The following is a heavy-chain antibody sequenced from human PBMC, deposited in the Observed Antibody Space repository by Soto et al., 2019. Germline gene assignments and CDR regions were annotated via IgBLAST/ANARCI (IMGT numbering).Heavy chain of an antibody. Sequence: QVQLVQSGAEVKKPGSSVKISCKTSGDSFKNYAIGWVRQVPGQGLEWTGSIIPLFGTANYARMSEGRVTITADKSTTTVYMELGSLRSEDTAVYYCARLDSTMITFDYWGQGTLVTVSS. CDR3: ARLDSTMITFDY. D-gene: IGHD5-18*01. CDR1: GDSFKNYA. V-gene: IGHV1-69*06. J-gene: IGHJ4*02. CDR2: IIPLFGTA.